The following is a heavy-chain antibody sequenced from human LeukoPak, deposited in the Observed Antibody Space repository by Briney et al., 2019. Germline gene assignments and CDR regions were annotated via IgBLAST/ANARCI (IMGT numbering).Heavy chain of an antibody. J-gene: IGHJ4*02. CDR3: ARDRYYYDSSGYYYFDY. D-gene: IGHD3-22*01. CDR1: GGSISSYY. Sequence: SETLSLTCTFSGGSISSYYWSWIRQPAGKGLEWIGRIHTSGSTNYNPSLKSRVTMSVDTSKNQLSLKVSSVTAADTAVYYCARDRYYYDSSGYYYFDYWGQGTLVTVSS. V-gene: IGHV4-4*07. CDR2: IHTSGST.